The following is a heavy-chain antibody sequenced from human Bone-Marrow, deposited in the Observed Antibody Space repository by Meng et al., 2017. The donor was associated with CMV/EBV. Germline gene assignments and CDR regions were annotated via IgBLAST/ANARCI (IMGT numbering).Heavy chain of an antibody. CDR1: GYTFTSYG. V-gene: IGHV1-18*01. CDR3: SSDNATPRSYYYYGMDV. CDR2: ISAYNGNT. D-gene: IGHD2-15*01. Sequence: ASVKVSCKASGYTFTSYGISWVRQAPGQGLEWMGWISAYNGNTNYAQKLQGRVTMTTDTSTRTAYMELRSLRSDDTAVYYCSSDNATPRSYYYYGMDVWGQGTTVTVSS. J-gene: IGHJ6*02.